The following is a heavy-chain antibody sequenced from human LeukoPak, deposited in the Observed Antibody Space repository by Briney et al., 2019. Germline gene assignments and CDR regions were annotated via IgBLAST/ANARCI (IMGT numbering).Heavy chain of an antibody. Sequence: SVKASCKASGGTFSSYAISWVRQAPGQGLEWMGRIIPILGIANYAQKFQGRVTITADKSTSTAYMELSSLRSEDTAVYYCAREVYDYVWGSYRPEAFDIWGQGTMVTVSS. CDR1: GGTFSSYA. D-gene: IGHD3-16*02. J-gene: IGHJ3*02. V-gene: IGHV1-69*04. CDR3: AREVYDYVWGSYRPEAFDI. CDR2: IIPILGIA.